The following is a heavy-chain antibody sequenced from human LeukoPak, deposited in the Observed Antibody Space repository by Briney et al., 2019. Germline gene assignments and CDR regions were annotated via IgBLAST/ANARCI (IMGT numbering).Heavy chain of an antibody. CDR3: ARRPRLGFWSGANFDY. Sequence: GGSLRLSCAASGFTFSSYEMNWVRQAPGKGLEWVSYISSSGSTIYYADSVKGRFTISRDNSKNSLYLQMNSLRAEDTAVYYCARRPRLGFWSGANFDYWGQGTLVTVSS. V-gene: IGHV3-48*03. CDR2: ISSSGSTI. CDR1: GFTFSSYE. J-gene: IGHJ4*02. D-gene: IGHD3-3*01.